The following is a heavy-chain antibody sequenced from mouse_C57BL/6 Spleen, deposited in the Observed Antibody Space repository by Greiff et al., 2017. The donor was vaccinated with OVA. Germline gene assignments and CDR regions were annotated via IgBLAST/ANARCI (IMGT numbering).Heavy chain of an antibody. Sequence: EVQLVESGGGLVKPGGSLKLSCAASGFTFSDYGMHWVRQAPEKGLEWVAYISSGSITIYYADTVKGRVTISRDNAKNTLFLQMTSLRSEDTAMYYCAREDTTVVAPFDYWGQGTTLTVSS. CDR2: ISSGSITI. CDR3: AREDTTVVAPFDY. J-gene: IGHJ2*01. CDR1: GFTFSDYG. D-gene: IGHD1-1*01. V-gene: IGHV5-17*01.